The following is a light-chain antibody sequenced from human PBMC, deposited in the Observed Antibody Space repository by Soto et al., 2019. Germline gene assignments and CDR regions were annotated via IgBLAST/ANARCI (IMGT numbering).Light chain of an antibody. J-gene: IGKJ5*01. V-gene: IGKV1-39*01. CDR3: QQSYNTPIT. CDR1: QSITTY. Sequence: DIQMTQSPSSLSASVGDRFTITCRASQSITTYLNWYRQKPGKAPKLLIYAASSLQSGVPSRFSGSGSETEFTLSISSLQPEDFATYFCQQSYNTPITFGQGTRLEIK. CDR2: AAS.